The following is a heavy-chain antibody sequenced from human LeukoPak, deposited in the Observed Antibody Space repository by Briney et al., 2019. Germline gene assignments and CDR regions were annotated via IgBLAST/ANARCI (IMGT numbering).Heavy chain of an antibody. J-gene: IGHJ6*03. CDR1: GFTFTSSA. V-gene: IGHV1-58*01. Sequence: SVKVSCKASGFTFTSSAVQWVRQARGQRLEWIGWIVVGSGNTNYAQKFQERVTITRDMSASTAYMELSSLRSEDTAVYYCAATGRYDFWSGYYYYYYMDVWGKGTTVTVSS. D-gene: IGHD3-3*01. CDR2: IVVGSGNT. CDR3: AATGRYDFWSGYYYYYYMDV.